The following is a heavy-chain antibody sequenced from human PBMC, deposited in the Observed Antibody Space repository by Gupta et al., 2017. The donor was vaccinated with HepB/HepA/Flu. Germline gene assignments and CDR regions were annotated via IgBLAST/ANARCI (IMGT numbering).Heavy chain of an antibody. D-gene: IGHD3-9*01. Sequence: EVQLVESGGHLVQPGGSLRLSCAASGFIFRDSHMNWVRQAPGKGLEWVAYIGSGGNVDNADSVKGRFTISRDNAKNSLYLEMNSLRDEDTALYYCVRDHDWAFTNWGQGTLVTVSS. V-gene: IGHV3-48*02. J-gene: IGHJ4*02. CDR1: GFIFRDSH. CDR3: VRDHDWAFTN. CDR2: IGSGGNV.